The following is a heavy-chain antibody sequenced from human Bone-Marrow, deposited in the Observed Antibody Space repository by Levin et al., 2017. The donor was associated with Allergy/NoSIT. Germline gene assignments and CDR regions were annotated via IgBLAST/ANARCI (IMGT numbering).Heavy chain of an antibody. D-gene: IGHD2/OR15-2a*01. CDR2: IHQDGRSEI. CDR1: GFTFSDHW. J-gene: IGHJ4*02. Sequence: PGGSLRLSCVASGFTFSDHWMSWVRQSPGKGLEWVAMIHQDGRSEIYYLNSVKGRFTISRDNAENSLYLQMNSLTAEDTALYYCARGWAEYEYWGQGSLVTVSS. V-gene: IGHV3-7*01. CDR3: ARGWAEYEY.